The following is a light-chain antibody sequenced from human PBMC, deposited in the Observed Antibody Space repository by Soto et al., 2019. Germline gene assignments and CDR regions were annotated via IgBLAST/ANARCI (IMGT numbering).Light chain of an antibody. V-gene: IGKV3-15*01. CDR3: QVRTNWSIA. J-gene: IGKJ5*01. CDR1: QSVSSN. CDR2: GAS. Sequence: EIVLTQSPATLSVSPGERATLSCRASQSVSSNLAWYQQKPGQAPRLLIYGASTRATGIPARFSGSGSGTEFTLTISSLQSEDFAVYYCQVRTNWSIAFGRGTRLEIK.